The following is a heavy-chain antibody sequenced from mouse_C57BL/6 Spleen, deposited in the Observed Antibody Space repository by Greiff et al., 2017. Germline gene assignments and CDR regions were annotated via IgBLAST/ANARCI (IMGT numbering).Heavy chain of an antibody. CDR1: GFNIKDDY. CDR2: IDPENGDT. V-gene: IGHV14-4*01. CDR3: TSITPGFAY. D-gene: IGHD2-4*01. J-gene: IGHJ3*01. Sequence: VQLQQSGAELVRPGASVKLSCTASGFNIKDDYMHWVKQRPEQGLEWIGWIDPENGDTEYASKFQGKATITADTSSNTAYLQLSSLTSGDTAVYYCTSITPGFAYWGQGTLVTVSA.